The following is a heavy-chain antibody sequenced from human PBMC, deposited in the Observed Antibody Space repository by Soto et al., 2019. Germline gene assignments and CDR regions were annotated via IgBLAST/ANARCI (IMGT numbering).Heavy chain of an antibody. CDR2: ILPIFGTA. D-gene: IGHD1-26*01. CDR1: GGSFRRET. J-gene: IGHJ3*01. Sequence: QVQLVQSGAEVKKPGSSVKVSCKASGGSFRRETINWVRQAPGQGPEWMGGILPIFGTADYAQNFQGRVTITADVSTTTTYMELSSLRFEDTAVYYCAVGHEFGGNSDDFDVWGQGTMVIVSS. V-gene: IGHV1-69*12. CDR3: AVGHEFGGNSDDFDV.